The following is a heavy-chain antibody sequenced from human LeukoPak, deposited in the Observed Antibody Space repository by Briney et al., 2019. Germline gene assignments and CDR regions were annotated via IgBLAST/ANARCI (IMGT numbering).Heavy chain of an antibody. CDR2: VHHSMGI. Sequence: SETLSLTCAVSGYSITSGYYWGWIRQPPGQRLEWIGIVHHSMGIYYNPSLKSRVTRSVDTSKNQFSLKLSSMTAADTAVYYCAKTTSYWYFDLWGRATLVTVSS. CDR1: GYSITSGYY. J-gene: IGHJ2*01. CDR3: AKTTSYWYFDL. V-gene: IGHV4-38-2*01. D-gene: IGHD2-2*01.